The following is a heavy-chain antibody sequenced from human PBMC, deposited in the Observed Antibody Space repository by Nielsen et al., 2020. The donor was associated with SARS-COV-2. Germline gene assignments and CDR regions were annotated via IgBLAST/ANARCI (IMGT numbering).Heavy chain of an antibody. CDR2: IKEDGSVK. D-gene: IGHD3-10*01. CDR3: ANGVRGAY. Sequence: LKLSCAASGFTFSNSFMTWVRQAPGKGLEWVANIKEDGSVKLYVDSVRGRFTISRDNAQKSVYLQMNSPRAEDTAVYYCANGVRGAYWGQGALVTVSS. CDR1: GFTFSNSF. J-gene: IGHJ4*02. V-gene: IGHV3-7*05.